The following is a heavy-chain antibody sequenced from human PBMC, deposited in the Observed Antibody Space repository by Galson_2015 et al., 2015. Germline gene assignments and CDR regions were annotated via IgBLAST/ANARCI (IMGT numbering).Heavy chain of an antibody. Sequence: SVKVSCKASGGTFSSYAISWVRQAPGQGLERMGGIIPIFGTANYAQKFQGRVTITADESTSTAYMELSSLRSEDTAVYYCARGGERCFDWLSFSGGFNYMDVWGKGTTVTVSS. V-gene: IGHV1-69*13. CDR2: IIPIFGTA. D-gene: IGHD3-9*01. CDR3: ARGGERCFDWLSFSGGFNYMDV. CDR1: GGTFSSYA. J-gene: IGHJ6*03.